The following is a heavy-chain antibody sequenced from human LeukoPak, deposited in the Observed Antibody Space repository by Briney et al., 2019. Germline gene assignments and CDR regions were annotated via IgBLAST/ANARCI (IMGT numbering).Heavy chain of an antibody. D-gene: IGHD3-22*01. J-gene: IGHJ4*02. CDR3: ARGPPYDRFDY. CDR2: IYSGGST. CDR1: GFTVSSKY. V-gene: IGHV3-53*01. Sequence: PGGSLRLSCAASGFTVSSKYMSWVRQAPGKGLEWVSIIYSGGSTYYADSVKGRFTISRDNSKDTLYLQMNSLRADDTAVYYCARGPPYDRFDYWGQGTPVTVSS.